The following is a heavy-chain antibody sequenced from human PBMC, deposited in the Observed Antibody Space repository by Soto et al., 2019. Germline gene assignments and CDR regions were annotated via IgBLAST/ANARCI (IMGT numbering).Heavy chain of an antibody. CDR1: GGSISSYY. CDR3: ARDLRIAAAGTERGDYYYGMDV. V-gene: IGHV4-59*12. J-gene: IGHJ6*02. CDR2: IYYSGST. Sequence: NPSETLSLTCTVSGGSISSYYWSWIRQPPGKGLEWIGYIYYSGSTNYNPSLKSRVTISVDTSKNQVSLKLSPVPAADTAVYYCARDLRIAAAGTERGDYYYGMDVWGQGTTVTVSS. D-gene: IGHD6-13*01.